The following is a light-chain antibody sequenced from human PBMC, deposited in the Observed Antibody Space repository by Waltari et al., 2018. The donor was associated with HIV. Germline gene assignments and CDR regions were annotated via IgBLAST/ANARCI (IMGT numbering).Light chain of an antibody. V-gene: IGKV3-20*01. J-gene: IGKJ1*01. CDR3: QQYDTTPPT. CDR1: QSVSRYY. Sequence: EIVLTQSPGTLSLSPGDRATLSCRASQSVSRYYFCWYHQRPGQAPRLRLLGTSNRATGIPDRFSGSVSGTDFTLTITRLEPEDFAVYFCQQYDTTPPTFGQGTKVEIK. CDR2: GTS.